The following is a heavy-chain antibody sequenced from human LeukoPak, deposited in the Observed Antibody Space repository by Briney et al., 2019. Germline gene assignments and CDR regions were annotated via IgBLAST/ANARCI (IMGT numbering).Heavy chain of an antibody. CDR3: ARHSTEAYNYGPFDY. D-gene: IGHD5-18*01. V-gene: IGHV4-59*08. CDR1: IGPISNYY. J-gene: IGHJ4*02. Sequence: SETLSLTCSVSIGPISNYYWSWIRQPPGKGLEWIGHIYYTGSTDYNPSLKSRVTISVDMSKNQFSLRLTSMTAADTAVYYCARHSTEAYNYGPFDYWGQGALVTVSS. CDR2: IYYTGST.